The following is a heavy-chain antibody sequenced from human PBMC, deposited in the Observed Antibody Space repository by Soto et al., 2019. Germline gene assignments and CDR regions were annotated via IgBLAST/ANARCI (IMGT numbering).Heavy chain of an antibody. J-gene: IGHJ6*02. V-gene: IGHV1-69*01. CDR3: ASGRIVVVGSRAYYGMDV. D-gene: IGHD6-19*01. CDR1: GGTPSNSA. Sequence: QVQLVQSGAEVMKPGSSVRVSCKASGGTPSNSAFSWVRQAPGQGLEWMGGIIPVFGIVKYAQNLEGRVTITADESTNTAYMELSSLRYDDRAVYYCASGRIVVVGSRAYYGMDVWGQGTTVTVSS. CDR2: IIPVFGIV.